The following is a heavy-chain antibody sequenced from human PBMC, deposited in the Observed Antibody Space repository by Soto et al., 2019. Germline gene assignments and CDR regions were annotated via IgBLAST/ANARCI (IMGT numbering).Heavy chain of an antibody. Sequence: GGSLRLSCAASGFTFSSYAMSWVRQAPGKGLEWVSAISGSGGSTYYADSVKGRFTISRDNSKNTLYLQMNSLRAEDTAVYYCAKQRGPYYYYGMDVWGQGTTGTVS. CDR2: ISGSGGST. V-gene: IGHV3-23*01. CDR3: AKQRGPYYYYGMDV. J-gene: IGHJ6*02. CDR1: GFTFSSYA.